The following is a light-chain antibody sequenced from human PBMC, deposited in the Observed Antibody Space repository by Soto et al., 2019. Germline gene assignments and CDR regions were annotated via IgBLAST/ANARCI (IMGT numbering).Light chain of an antibody. Sequence: DIQMTQSPSSLSASVGDRVTITCRASHDISNYLAWYQQTPGKAPKLLIYAASSLQSGVPSRFSGSGSGTDFTLTISSLQPEDFATYYCQQSYITPPITFGQGTRLEIK. CDR3: QQSYITPPIT. V-gene: IGKV1-39*01. CDR1: HDISNY. CDR2: AAS. J-gene: IGKJ5*01.